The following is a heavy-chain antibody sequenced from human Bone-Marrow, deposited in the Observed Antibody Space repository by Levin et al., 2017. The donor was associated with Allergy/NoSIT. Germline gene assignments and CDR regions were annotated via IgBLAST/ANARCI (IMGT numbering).Heavy chain of an antibody. Sequence: EASVKVSCAASGFTFSSYWMSWVRQAPGRGLEWVANIKQDGSAKYYVDSVKGRFTISRDNAKNSLYLQMNSLRAEDTAVYYCATSCGSSTSCYFWGQGTLVTVSS. CDR3: ATSCGSSTSCYF. V-gene: IGHV3-7*01. D-gene: IGHD2-2*01. CDR1: GFTFSSYW. J-gene: IGHJ4*02. CDR2: IKQDGSAK.